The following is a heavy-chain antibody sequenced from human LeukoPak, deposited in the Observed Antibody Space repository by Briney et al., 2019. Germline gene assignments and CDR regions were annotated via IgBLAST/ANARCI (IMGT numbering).Heavy chain of an antibody. CDR2: IYYTGSA. J-gene: IGHJ4*02. CDR1: GDSINNYY. V-gene: IGHV4-59*08. Sequence: PSETLSLTCTVSGDSINNYYWSWIRQPPGKGLEWIGYIYYTGSADYNPSLKSRVTMSVDTSKNQFSLRLNSVTAADSAVYYCARRSTLENFFDSWGQGTPVTVSS. D-gene: IGHD6-6*01. CDR3: ARRSTLENFFDS.